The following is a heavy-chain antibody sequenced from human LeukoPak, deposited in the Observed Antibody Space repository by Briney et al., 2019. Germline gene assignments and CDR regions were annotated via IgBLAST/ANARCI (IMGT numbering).Heavy chain of an antibody. CDR3: ASADTAMAPLDY. CDR2: IYYSGST. V-gene: IGHV4-59*08. D-gene: IGHD5-18*01. CDR1: GGSISSYY. Sequence: SETLSLTCTVSGGSISSYYWSWIRQPPGKGLEWIGYIYYSGSTNCNPSLKSRVTISVDTSKNQFSLKLSSVTAADTAVYYCASADTAMAPLDYWGQGTLVTVSS. J-gene: IGHJ4*02.